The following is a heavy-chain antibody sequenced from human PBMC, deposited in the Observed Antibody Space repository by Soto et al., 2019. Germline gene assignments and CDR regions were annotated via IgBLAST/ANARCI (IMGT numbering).Heavy chain of an antibody. J-gene: IGHJ4*02. CDR1: GFTFSSYT. Sequence: EVQLLESGGGLVQPGGSLRLCCAASGFTFSSYTMSWVRQAPGKGLEWVSAISGSGGSTYYADSVKGRFTISRDDSKNPLYLQMNSLRAEDTAVYYCAKAPNSGWYRGGFDYWGQGTLVTVSS. CDR2: ISGSGGST. D-gene: IGHD6-19*01. CDR3: AKAPNSGWYRGGFDY. V-gene: IGHV3-23*01.